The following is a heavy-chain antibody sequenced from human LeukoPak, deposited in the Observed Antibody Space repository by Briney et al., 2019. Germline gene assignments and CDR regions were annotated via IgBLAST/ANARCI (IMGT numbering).Heavy chain of an antibody. CDR1: GFTFNSYG. CDR3: AKDLTYYYGSGKSS. Sequence: GGSLRLSCAASGFTFNSYGMHWVRQAPGKGLEWVAFIRYDGSNEYYADSVKGRFTISRDNSKNTLYLQMNSLRAEDTAVYYCAKDLTYYYGSGKSSWGQGTLVTVSS. CDR2: IRYDGSNE. J-gene: IGHJ4*02. V-gene: IGHV3-30*02. D-gene: IGHD3-10*01.